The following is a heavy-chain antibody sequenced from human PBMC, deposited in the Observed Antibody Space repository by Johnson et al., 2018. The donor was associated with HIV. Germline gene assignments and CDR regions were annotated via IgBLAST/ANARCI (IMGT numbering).Heavy chain of an antibody. CDR2: ISSDGSNK. CDR1: GFTFSSYP. CDR3: ARDRDYGSGAFDI. D-gene: IGHD3-10*01. V-gene: IGHV3-30*04. J-gene: IGHJ3*02. Sequence: QVQLVESGGGAVQPGRSLRLSCAASGFTFSSYPMHWVRQAPGQGLEWVAVISSDGSNKYYADSVKGRFTIYRDNSKNTLYLQMKSLRAEDTAVYYCARDRDYGSGAFDIWGQGTMVTVSS.